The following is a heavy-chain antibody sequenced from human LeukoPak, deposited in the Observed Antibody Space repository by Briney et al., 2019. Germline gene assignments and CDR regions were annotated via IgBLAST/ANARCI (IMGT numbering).Heavy chain of an antibody. CDR1: GGSISSNSYY. Sequence: SETLSLTCTVSGGSISSNSYYWGWIRQPPGKGLEWIGEINHSGSTNYNPSLKSRVTISVDTPKNQFSLKLSSVTGADTAVYYCARCDKCRGFTHYYGWGSPRGFDPWGQGTLVTVSS. CDR3: ARCDKCRGFTHYYGWGSPRGFDP. J-gene: IGHJ5*02. D-gene: IGHD3-10*01. CDR2: INHSGST. V-gene: IGHV4-39*01.